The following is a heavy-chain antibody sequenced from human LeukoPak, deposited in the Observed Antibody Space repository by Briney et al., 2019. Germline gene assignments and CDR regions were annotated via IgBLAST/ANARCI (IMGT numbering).Heavy chain of an antibody. CDR2: INHSGST. V-gene: IGHV4-30-4*01. D-gene: IGHD1-26*01. Sequence: SQTLSLTCTVSGGSISSGDYYWSWIRQPPGKGLEWIGEINHSGSTNYSPSLKSRVTISVDTSKNQFSLKLSSVTAADTAVYYCARVEWELWIDYWGQGTLVTVSS. J-gene: IGHJ4*02. CDR3: ARVEWELWIDY. CDR1: GGSISSGDYY.